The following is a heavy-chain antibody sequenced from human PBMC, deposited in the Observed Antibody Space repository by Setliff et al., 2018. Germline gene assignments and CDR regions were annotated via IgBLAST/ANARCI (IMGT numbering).Heavy chain of an antibody. CDR3: ARGETYYYDSSGYEGKYYFDY. D-gene: IGHD3-22*01. V-gene: IGHV4-38-2*01. CDR1: GYSISSGYY. J-gene: IGHJ4*02. Sequence: SETLSLTCAVSGYSISSGYYWGWIRQPPGKGLEWIGSIYHSGGTYYNPSLKSRVTISVDTSKNQFSLKLSSVTAADTAVYYCARGETYYYDSSGYEGKYYFDYWGQGTPVTVSS. CDR2: IYHSGGT.